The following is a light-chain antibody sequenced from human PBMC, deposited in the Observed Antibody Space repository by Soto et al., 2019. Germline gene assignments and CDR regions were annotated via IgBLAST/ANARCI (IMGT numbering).Light chain of an antibody. CDR3: SSYTSSNTLEV. CDR1: SSDVGGYNY. Sequence: QSALTQPASVSGSPGQSITISCTGTSSDVGGYNYVSWYQQHPGKAPKLMIYDVSNRPSGDSNRFSGSQSGNTASLTISGLQAEDEADYYCSSYTSSNTLEVFGTGTKVTVL. CDR2: DVS. V-gene: IGLV2-14*01. J-gene: IGLJ1*01.